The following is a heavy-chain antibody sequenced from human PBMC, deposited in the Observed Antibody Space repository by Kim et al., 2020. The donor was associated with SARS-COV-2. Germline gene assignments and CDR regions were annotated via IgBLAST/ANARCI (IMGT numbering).Heavy chain of an antibody. J-gene: IGHJ6*02. D-gene: IGHD2-2*01. Sequence: SETLSLTCTVSGASITTYYWSWIRQPPGKGLEWIGYIYYRGITNYNPSLKSRVTISEDTSTNQFSLRLNSVTAADTAVYHCARVGGGDSPANNGMDVWGQGTTVTVSS. CDR3: ARVGGGDSPANNGMDV. CDR1: GASITTYY. V-gene: IGHV4-59*13. CDR2: IYYRGIT.